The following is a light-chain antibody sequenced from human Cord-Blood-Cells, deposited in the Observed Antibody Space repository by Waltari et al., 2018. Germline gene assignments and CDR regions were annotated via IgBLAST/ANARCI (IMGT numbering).Light chain of an antibody. J-gene: IGLJ3*02. CDR3: CSYAGSSTWV. V-gene: IGLV2-23*01. Sequence: QSALTQPASVSGSPGQSITISCNGTSSDVGGYNLVSWYQQHPGKAPKLMIYEGSKRPSGVSNRFSGYKSGNTASLTISGLQAEDEADYYCCSYAGSSTWVFGGGTKLTVL. CDR1: SSDVGGYNL. CDR2: EGS.